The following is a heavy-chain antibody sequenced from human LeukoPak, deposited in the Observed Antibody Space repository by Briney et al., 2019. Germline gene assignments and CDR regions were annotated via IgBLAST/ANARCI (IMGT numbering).Heavy chain of an antibody. J-gene: IGHJ6*03. CDR1: GFTFSSYE. CDR3: ARDIAAAGTYYYYYMDV. V-gene: IGHV3-48*03. Sequence: GGSLRLSCAASGFTFSSYEMNWVRQAPGKGLEWVSYISSSGSTIYYADSVKGRFTISRDNAKNSLYLQMNSLRAEDTALYYCARDIAAAGTYYYYYMDVWGKGTTVTVSS. D-gene: IGHD6-13*01. CDR2: ISSSGSTI.